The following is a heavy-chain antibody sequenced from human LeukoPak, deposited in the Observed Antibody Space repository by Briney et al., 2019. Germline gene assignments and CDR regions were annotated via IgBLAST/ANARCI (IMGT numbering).Heavy chain of an antibody. CDR1: GFTFSSYC. CDR2: IWYDGSNK. Sequence: GGSLRLSCAASGFTFSSYCMHWVRQAPCKGLEWVALIWYDGSNKYYADSVKGRLTISRDNSKNTLYLQMNSLRAEDTAVYYCAREGPRGNSQFDYWGQGTLVTVSS. V-gene: IGHV3-33*01. CDR3: AREGPRGNSQFDY. J-gene: IGHJ4*02. D-gene: IGHD2/OR15-2a*01.